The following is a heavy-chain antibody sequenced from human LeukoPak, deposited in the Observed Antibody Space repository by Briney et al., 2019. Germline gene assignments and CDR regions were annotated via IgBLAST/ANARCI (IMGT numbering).Heavy chain of an antibody. V-gene: IGHV1-2*02. Sequence: ASVKVSCKASGYTFTDYYMHWVRQAPGQGLEWMGWINHNSGGTNYAQKFQGRVTMTRDTSISTAYMELSRLRYDDTAVYYCARASYSTSWYAYYMDVWGKGTTVTVSS. D-gene: IGHD6-13*01. J-gene: IGHJ6*03. CDR2: INHNSGGT. CDR1: GYTFTDYY. CDR3: ARASYSTSWYAYYMDV.